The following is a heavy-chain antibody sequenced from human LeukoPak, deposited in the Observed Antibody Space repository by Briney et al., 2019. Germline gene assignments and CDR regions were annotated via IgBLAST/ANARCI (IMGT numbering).Heavy chain of an antibody. CDR2: INPNSGGT. Sequence: GASVKVSCKASGYTFTGHYMHWVRQAPGQGLEWMGWINPNSGGTNYAQKFQGRVTMTRDTSITTAYMELSRLRSDDTAVYYCASGGRGSGSYYILPVDYWGQGTLVTVSS. CDR3: ASGGRGSGSYYILPVDY. J-gene: IGHJ4*02. CDR1: GYTFTGHY. V-gene: IGHV1-2*02. D-gene: IGHD3-10*01.